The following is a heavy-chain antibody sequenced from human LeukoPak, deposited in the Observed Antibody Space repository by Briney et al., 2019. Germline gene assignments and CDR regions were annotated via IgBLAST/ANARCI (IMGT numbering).Heavy chain of an antibody. Sequence: SETLSLTCAVYGGSFSGYYWSWIRQPPGKGLEWIGEINHSGSTNYNPSLKSRVTISVDTSKNQFSLKLSSVTAADTAVYYCARSYDYVWGSYWTWFDPWGQGTLVTVSS. CDR1: GGSFSGYY. J-gene: IGHJ5*02. V-gene: IGHV4-34*01. CDR2: INHSGST. CDR3: ARSYDYVWGSYWTWFDP. D-gene: IGHD3-16*01.